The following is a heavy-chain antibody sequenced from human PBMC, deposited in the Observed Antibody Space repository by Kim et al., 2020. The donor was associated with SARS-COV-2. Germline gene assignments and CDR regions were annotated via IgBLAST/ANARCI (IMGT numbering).Heavy chain of an antibody. J-gene: IGHJ4*02. CDR3: ARGPNSDSSGWYPFDL. Sequence: PSLKSRITISAATSKNQLSLKMKSVAAADTSVYYCARGPNSDSSGWYPFDLWGQGTLVTVSS. D-gene: IGHD6-19*01. V-gene: IGHV4-59*09.